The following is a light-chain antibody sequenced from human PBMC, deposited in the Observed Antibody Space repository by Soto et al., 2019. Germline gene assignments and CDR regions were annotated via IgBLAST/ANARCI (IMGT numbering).Light chain of an antibody. CDR1: SSDVGHPYNY. CDR3: MSYIGSTSTHWV. Sequence: QSALTQPASVSGSPGQSITISCTGTSSDVGHPYNYVSWYQQHPGKAPKLLIFKVSNRPSGISGRFSGSKSGNTASLTISGLQAEDGADYYCMSYIGSTSTHWVLGGGTKLTVL. J-gene: IGLJ3*02. V-gene: IGLV2-14*03. CDR2: KVS.